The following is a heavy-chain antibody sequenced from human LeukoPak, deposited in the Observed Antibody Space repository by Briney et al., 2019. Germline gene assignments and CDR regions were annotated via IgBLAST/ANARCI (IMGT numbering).Heavy chain of an antibody. CDR2: INPNIGDR. CDR3: ARSRMSDAFDI. D-gene: IGHD2-2*01. Sequence: GASVKVSCKASGYTFNGYYMHWVRQAPGQGLEWMGWINPNIGDRNYAQEFQGRVTMTRDTSISTAYMELSRLRSDDTALYYCARSRMSDAFDIWGQGTMVTVSS. J-gene: IGHJ3*02. V-gene: IGHV1-2*02. CDR1: GYTFNGYY.